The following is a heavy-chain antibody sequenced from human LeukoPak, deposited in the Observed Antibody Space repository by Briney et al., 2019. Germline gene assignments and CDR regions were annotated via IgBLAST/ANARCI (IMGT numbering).Heavy chain of an antibody. J-gene: IGHJ4*02. Sequence: PSETLSLTCTVSGGSISSYYWSWIRQPPGKGLEWIGYIYYSGSTNYNPSLKSRVTISVDTSKNQFSLKLSSVTAADTAVYYCARESLRDGYIRLLDYWGQGTLDTVSS. CDR2: IYYSGST. CDR3: ARESLRDGYIRLLDY. D-gene: IGHD5-24*01. V-gene: IGHV4-59*01. CDR1: GGSISSYY.